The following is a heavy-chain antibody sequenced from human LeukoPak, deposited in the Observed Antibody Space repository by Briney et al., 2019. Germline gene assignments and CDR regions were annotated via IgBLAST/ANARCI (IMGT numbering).Heavy chain of an antibody. CDR2: IASDGSST. J-gene: IGHJ4*02. D-gene: IGHD4-23*01. CDR3: ARGRPHGNDY. Sequence: GGSLRLSCVASGFTFSSRWMHWDRQAPGKGLVWVSRIASDGSSTTYADSVKGRFSISRDNAKNTLYLQMNSLRVEDTAVYYCARGRPHGNDYWGQGTLVTVSS. V-gene: IGHV3-74*01. CDR1: GFTFSSRW.